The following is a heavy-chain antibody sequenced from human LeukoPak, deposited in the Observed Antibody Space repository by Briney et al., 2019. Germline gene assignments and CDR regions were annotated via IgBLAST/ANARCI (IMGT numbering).Heavy chain of an antibody. CDR3: ARDDIVVVPAATTTNWFDP. D-gene: IGHD2-2*01. CDR2: ISAYNGNT. J-gene: IGHJ5*02. V-gene: IGHV1-18*01. CDR1: GYTFTSYG. Sequence: ASVKVSCTASGYTFTSYGISWVRQAPGQGLEWMGWISAYNGNTNYAQKLQGRVTMTTDTSTSTAYMELRSLRSDDTAVYYCARDDIVVVPAATTTNWFDPWGQGTLVTVSS.